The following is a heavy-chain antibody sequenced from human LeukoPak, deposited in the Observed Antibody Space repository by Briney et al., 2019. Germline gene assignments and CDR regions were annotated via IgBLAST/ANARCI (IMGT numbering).Heavy chain of an antibody. CDR1: GGSISSSSYY. Sequence: SETLSLTCTVSGGSISSSSYYWSWIRQPPGKGLEWIGYIYYSGSTYYNPSLKSRVTISVDTSKNQFSLKLSSVTAADTAVYYCARVLQNYARYAFDIWGQGTMVTVSS. D-gene: IGHD1-7*01. CDR3: ARVLQNYARYAFDI. CDR2: IYYSGST. J-gene: IGHJ3*02. V-gene: IGHV4-30-4*08.